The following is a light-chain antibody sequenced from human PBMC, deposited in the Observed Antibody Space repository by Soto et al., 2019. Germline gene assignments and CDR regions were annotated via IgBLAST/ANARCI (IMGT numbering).Light chain of an antibody. J-gene: IGKJ1*01. CDR3: QQYGSSPWT. Sequence: ETVLTQSPGTLSLPPGERATLXRRASXSVSSSFLAWYQKKPGQAPRLLIYGASTRATGLPDRFSGSGSGTDFTLTVSRLEPEDFAVYYCQQYGSSPWTFGQGTKVDIK. CDR1: XSVSSSF. CDR2: GAS. V-gene: IGKV3-20*01.